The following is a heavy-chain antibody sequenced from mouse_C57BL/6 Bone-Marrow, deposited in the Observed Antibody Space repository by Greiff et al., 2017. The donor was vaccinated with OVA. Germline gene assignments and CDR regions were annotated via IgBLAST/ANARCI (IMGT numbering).Heavy chain of an antibody. D-gene: IGHD1-1*01. Sequence: EVQVVESGGGLVKPGGSLKLSCAASGFTFSSYAMSWVRQTPEKRLEWVATISDGGSYTYYPDNVKGRFTISRDNAKNNLYLQMSHLKSEDTAMYYCAIVTTAMDYWGQGTSVTVSS. J-gene: IGHJ4*01. V-gene: IGHV5-4*01. CDR3: AIVTTAMDY. CDR1: GFTFSSYA. CDR2: ISDGGSYT.